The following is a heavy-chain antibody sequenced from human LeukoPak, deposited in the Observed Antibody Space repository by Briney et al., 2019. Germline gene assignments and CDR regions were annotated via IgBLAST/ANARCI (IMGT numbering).Heavy chain of an antibody. CDR3: ASIWGTVTPRDYYYGMDV. D-gene: IGHD4-17*01. V-gene: IGHV1-69*04. Sequence: GASVKVSCKASGGTFSSYAISWVRQAPGQGLEWMGRIIPIFGIANYAQKFQGRVTITADKSTSTAYMELSSLRSEDTAVYYCASIWGTVTPRDYYYGMDVWGQGTTVTVSS. CDR2: IIPIFGIA. J-gene: IGHJ6*02. CDR1: GGTFSSYA.